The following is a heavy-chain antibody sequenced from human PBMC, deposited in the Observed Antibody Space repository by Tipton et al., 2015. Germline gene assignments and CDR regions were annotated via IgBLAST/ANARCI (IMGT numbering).Heavy chain of an antibody. CDR3: ARQTYGYCTSSNCYDGAFDI. CDR1: GVSISSYY. V-gene: IGHV4-59*01. CDR2: VFHTGAT. D-gene: IGHD2-2*03. Sequence: TLSLTCTVSGVSISSYYWTWIRQPPGKGLQWVGNVFHTGATSYNSSLKSRLTFSIDTSKNQVSLRLSSVTAADTAVYYCARQTYGYCTSSNCYDGAFDIWGQGTVVTVSP. J-gene: IGHJ3*02.